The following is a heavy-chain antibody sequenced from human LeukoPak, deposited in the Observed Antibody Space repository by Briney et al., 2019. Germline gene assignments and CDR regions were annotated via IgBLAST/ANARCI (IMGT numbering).Heavy chain of an antibody. CDR1: GGPISSGGYY. V-gene: IGHV4-31*03. CDR2: IYYSGST. D-gene: IGHD2-2*01. Sequence: SETLSLTCTVSGGPISSGGYYWSWIRQHPGKGLEWIGYIYYSGSTYHNPSLKSRVTISVDTSKNQFSLKLSSVTAADTAVYYCARAGYCSSTSCYLASDYWGQGTLVTVSS. J-gene: IGHJ4*02. CDR3: ARAGYCSSTSCYLASDY.